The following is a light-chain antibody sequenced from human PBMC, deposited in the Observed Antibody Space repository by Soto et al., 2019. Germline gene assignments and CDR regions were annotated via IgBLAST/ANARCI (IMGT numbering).Light chain of an antibody. CDR1: QGIANY. CDR3: QQFNSFPRT. V-gene: IGKV1-9*01. J-gene: IGKJ1*01. Sequence: DIQLTQSPSFLSASVGDRGTISCRASQGIANYLAWYQQKPGKAPKLLIYAASTLQSGVPSRFSGSGSGTEFTLTISSLQPEDFATYYCQQFNSFPRTFGRGTKVDIK. CDR2: AAS.